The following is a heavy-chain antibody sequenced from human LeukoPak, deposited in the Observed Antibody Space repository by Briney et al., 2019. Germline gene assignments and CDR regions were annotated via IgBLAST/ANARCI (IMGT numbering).Heavy chain of an antibody. D-gene: IGHD2-2*01. CDR3: AKDRLRYCSSTSCYPYYFDY. V-gene: IGHV3-23*01. J-gene: IGHJ4*02. CDR2: ISGSGGST. CDR1: GFTFSTYA. Sequence: GGSLRLSCAASGFTFSTYAMSWVRQAPGKGLEWVSAISGSGGSTYYADSVKGRFTISRDNSKNTLYLQMNSLRAEDTAVYYCAKDRLRYCSSTSCYPYYFDYWGQGTLVTVSS.